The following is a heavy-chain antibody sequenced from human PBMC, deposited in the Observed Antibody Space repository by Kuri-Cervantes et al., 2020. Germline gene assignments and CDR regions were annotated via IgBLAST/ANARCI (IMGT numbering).Heavy chain of an antibody. CDR1: GFTFSSYG. CDR3: VRLDTAMGGRAY. D-gene: IGHD5-18*01. J-gene: IGHJ4*02. CDR2: MKRDGSES. Sequence: GESLKISCEASGFTFSSYGMHWVRQAPGKGLEWVAMMKRDGSESYYVDSVTGRFTISRDNAKNSLYLQMNSLRAEDTAMYYCVRLDTAMGGRAYWGQGTLVTVSS. V-gene: IGHV3-7*01.